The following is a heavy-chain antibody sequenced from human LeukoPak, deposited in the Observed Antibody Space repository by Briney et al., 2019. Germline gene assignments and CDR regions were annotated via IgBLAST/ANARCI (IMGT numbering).Heavy chain of an antibody. CDR1: GYSISSSNY. CDR2: IYYSGST. D-gene: IGHD1-26*01. V-gene: IGHV4-28*06. CDR3: ARNAGASDWDWFDP. J-gene: IGHJ5*02. Sequence: PSETLSLTCAVSGYSISSSNYWGWIRQPPGKGLEWIGYIYYSGSTNYNPSLKSRVTMSVDTSKNQFSLKLSFVTALDTAVYYCARNAGASDWDWFDPWGQGTLVTVSS.